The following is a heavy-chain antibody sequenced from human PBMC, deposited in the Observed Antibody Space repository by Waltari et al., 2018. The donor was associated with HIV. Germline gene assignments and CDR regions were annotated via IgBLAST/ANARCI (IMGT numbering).Heavy chain of an antibody. V-gene: IGHV3-66*02. Sequence: EVQLVESGGGLVQPGGSLRLSCAASGFTVSSNYMSWVRQAPGKGLEWVSVIYSGGSTYYADSVKGRFTISRDNSKNTLYLQMNSLRAEDTAVYYCAREWNPPGRAYFDYWGQGTLVTVSS. CDR1: GFTVSSNY. D-gene: IGHD3-3*01. CDR2: IYSGGST. J-gene: IGHJ4*02. CDR3: AREWNPPGRAYFDY.